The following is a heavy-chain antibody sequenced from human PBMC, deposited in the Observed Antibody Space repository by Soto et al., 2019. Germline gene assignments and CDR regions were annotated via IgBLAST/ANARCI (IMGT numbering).Heavy chain of an antibody. CDR3: ARGEILMITFGGVITDY. V-gene: IGHV3-20*04. CDR1: GFTFDDYG. CDR2: INWNGGST. J-gene: IGHJ4*02. D-gene: IGHD3-16*01. Sequence: EVQLVESGGGVVRPGGSLRLSCAASGFTFDDYGMSWVRQAPGKGLEWVSGINWNGGSTGYADSVKGRFTISRDNAKTSLYLQMISLRAEDTALYYCARGEILMITFGGVITDYWGQGTLVTVSS.